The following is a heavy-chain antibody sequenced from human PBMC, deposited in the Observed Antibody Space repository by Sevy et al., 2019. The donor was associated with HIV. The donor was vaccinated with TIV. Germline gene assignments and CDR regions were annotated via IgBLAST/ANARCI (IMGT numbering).Heavy chain of an antibody. J-gene: IGHJ3*02. CDR1: GFTFSNAW. CDR3: TSVQYYDSSGYYVDI. D-gene: IGHD3-22*01. CDR2: IKSKTDGGTT. V-gene: IGHV3-15*01. Sequence: GGYLRLSCAASGFTFSNAWMSWVRQAPGKGLERVGRIKSKTDGGTTEYAAPVKGRFTISRDDSKNTLYLQMNSLKTADPAVYYCTSVQYYDSSGYYVDIWGQGTMVLVSS.